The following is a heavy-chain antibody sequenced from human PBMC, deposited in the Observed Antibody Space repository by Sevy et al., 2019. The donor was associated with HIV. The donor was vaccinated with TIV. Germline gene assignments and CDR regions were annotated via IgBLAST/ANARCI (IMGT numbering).Heavy chain of an antibody. V-gene: IGHV3-15*01. J-gene: IGHJ3*02. CDR2: IKSKTDGGTT. CDR3: TTEGYCSSTSCYTGAFDI. CDR1: GFTFSNAW. D-gene: IGHD2-2*02. Sequence: GGSLRLSCAASGFTFSNAWMSWVRQAPGKGLEWVGRIKSKTDGGTTDYAAPVKGRFTISRDDSKNTLYLQMNSLKTEDTAVNYCTTEGYCSSTSCYTGAFDIWGQGTMVTVSS.